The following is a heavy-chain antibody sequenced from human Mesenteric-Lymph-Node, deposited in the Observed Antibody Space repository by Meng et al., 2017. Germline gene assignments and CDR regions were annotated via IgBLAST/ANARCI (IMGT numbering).Heavy chain of an antibody. V-gene: IGHV4-4*02. Sequence: LQESRAGVCQASRTLSSTCDVARSSRRTHQWWTWVPQATGKGLEWIGEIYHSGRTNYNPSVKSRVSMSVDKSQNHFSLRLSSVTAADTAVYYCTTLYGDSISWGQGTLVTVSS. J-gene: IGHJ4*02. CDR3: TTLYGDSIS. CDR1: RSSRRTHQW. CDR2: IYHSGRT. D-gene: IGHD4-17*01.